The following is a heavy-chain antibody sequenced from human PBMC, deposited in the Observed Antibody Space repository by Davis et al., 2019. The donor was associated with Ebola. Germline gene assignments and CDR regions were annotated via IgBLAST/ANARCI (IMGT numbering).Heavy chain of an antibody. CDR1: GFTFSSYW. CDR3: ARDNTGYSSSWYSY. V-gene: IGHV3-7*01. CDR2: IKQDGSEK. J-gene: IGHJ4*02. D-gene: IGHD6-13*01. Sequence: GESLKISCAASGFTFSSYWMSWVRQAPGKGLEWVANIKQDGSEKYYVDSVKGRFTISRDNAKNSLYLQMNSLRAEDTAVYYCARDNTGYSSSWYSYWGQGTLVTVSS.